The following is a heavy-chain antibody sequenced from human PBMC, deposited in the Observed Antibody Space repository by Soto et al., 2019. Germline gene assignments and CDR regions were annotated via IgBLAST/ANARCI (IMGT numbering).Heavy chain of an antibody. Sequence: GGSLRLSCAASGFTFSSYGMHWVRQAPGKGLERVAVISYDGSNKYYADSVKGRFTISRDNSKNTLYLQMSSLRPEDTAVYFCAKDRGRIADNWFDPWGQGTLVTVSS. CDR3: AKDRGRIADNWFDP. J-gene: IGHJ5*02. D-gene: IGHD6-13*01. CDR1: GFTFSSYG. V-gene: IGHV3-30*18. CDR2: ISYDGSNK.